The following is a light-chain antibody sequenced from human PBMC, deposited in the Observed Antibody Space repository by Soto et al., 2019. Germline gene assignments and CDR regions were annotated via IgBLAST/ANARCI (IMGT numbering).Light chain of an antibody. Sequence: QSALTQPPSVSGSPGQSVTISCTGTSSDVGAYNFVSLYQQHPGKAPKLIIFDVSARPSGVPDRFSGSKSANTASLTISGLQADDEADYYCCSSAGTYPPVLGGGTKLTVL. CDR3: CSSAGTYPPV. CDR1: SSDVGAYNF. CDR2: DVS. V-gene: IGLV2-11*01. J-gene: IGLJ2*01.